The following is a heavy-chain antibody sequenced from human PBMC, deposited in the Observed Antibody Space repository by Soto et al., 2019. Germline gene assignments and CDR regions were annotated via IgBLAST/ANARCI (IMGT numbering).Heavy chain of an antibody. CDR3: ERHPSDLKDYHSYGMEV. Sequence: GESLKISCKGSGYSFTSYWIGWVRQMPGKGLEWIGLIYPGDSDTRYSPSFQGQVTISADKAISTAYLQWSSLKASDTAMYYCERHPSDLKDYHSYGMEVWGQGTTVTVSS. CDR2: IYPGDSDT. V-gene: IGHV5-51*01. J-gene: IGHJ6*02. CDR1: GYSFTSYW.